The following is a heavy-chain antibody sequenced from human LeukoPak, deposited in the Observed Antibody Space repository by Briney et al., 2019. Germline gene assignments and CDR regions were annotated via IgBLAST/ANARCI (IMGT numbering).Heavy chain of an antibody. Sequence: PGGSLRLSCAASGFTFSSYAMSWVRQAPGKGLEWVSAISGSGGSTYYADSVKGRFTISRDNSKNTLYLQMNSLRAEDTAVYYCAKFYYDSSGYFGRWFDPWGQGTLVTVSS. CDR3: AKFYYDSSGYFGRWFDP. J-gene: IGHJ5*02. CDR1: GFTFSSYA. CDR2: ISGSGGST. V-gene: IGHV3-23*01. D-gene: IGHD3-22*01.